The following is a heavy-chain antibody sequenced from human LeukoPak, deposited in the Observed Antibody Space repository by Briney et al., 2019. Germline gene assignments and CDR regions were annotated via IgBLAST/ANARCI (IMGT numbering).Heavy chain of an antibody. D-gene: IGHD3-16*02. J-gene: IGHJ5*02. V-gene: IGHV4-39*01. CDR3: APLFHRLSNPGFDP. CDR1: GGSISSSSYY. Sequence: PSETLSLTCTVSGGSISSSSYYWGWIRQPPGKGLEWIGSIYYSGSTYYNPSLKSRATISVDTSKNQFSLKLSSVTAADTAVYYCAPLFHRLSNPGFDPWGQGTLVTVSS. CDR2: IYYSGST.